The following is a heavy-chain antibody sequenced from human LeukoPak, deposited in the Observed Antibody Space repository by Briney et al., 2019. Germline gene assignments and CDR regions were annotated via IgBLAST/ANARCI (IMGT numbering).Heavy chain of an antibody. CDR3: ARNQVLPFDVFNL. J-gene: IGHJ3*01. CDR2: IYYSGST. D-gene: IGHD2-2*01. V-gene: IGHV4-59*08. CDR1: GGSFSGYY. Sequence: PSETLSLTCAVYGGSFSGYYWSWIRQPPGKGLEWIGYIYYSGSTDYNSSLKSRVTMSIDTSKNQFYLKLSSATAADTAVYYCARNQVLPFDVFNLWGQGTMVTVSS.